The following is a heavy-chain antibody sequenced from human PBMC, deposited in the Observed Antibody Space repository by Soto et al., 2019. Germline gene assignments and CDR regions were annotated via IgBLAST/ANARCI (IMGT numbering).Heavy chain of an antibody. Sequence: SETLSLTCTVSGGSISSGGYYWSWIRQHPGKGLEWIGYIYYSGSTYYNPSLKSRVTISVDTSKNQFSLKLSSVTAADTAVYYCARGLNVDIVATISDWFDPWGQGTLVTVSS. V-gene: IGHV4-31*03. J-gene: IGHJ5*02. D-gene: IGHD5-12*01. CDR2: IYYSGST. CDR1: GGSISSGGYY. CDR3: ARGLNVDIVATISDWFDP.